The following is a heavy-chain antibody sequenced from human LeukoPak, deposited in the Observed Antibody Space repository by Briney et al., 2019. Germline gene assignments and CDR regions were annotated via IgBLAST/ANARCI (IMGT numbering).Heavy chain of an antibody. J-gene: IGHJ4*02. Sequence: VASVKVSCKVSGYTLTELSMHWVRQAPGKGLEWMGGFDPEDGETIYAQKFQGRVTMTEDTSTDTAYMELSSLRSEDTAVYYCATQSPQGWQWLEPFDYWGQGTLVTVSS. D-gene: IGHD6-19*01. CDR1: GYTLTELS. CDR3: ATQSPQGWQWLEPFDY. V-gene: IGHV1-24*01. CDR2: FDPEDGET.